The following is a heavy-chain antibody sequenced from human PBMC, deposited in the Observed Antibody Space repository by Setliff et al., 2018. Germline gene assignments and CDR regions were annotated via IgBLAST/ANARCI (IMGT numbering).Heavy chain of an antibody. CDR2: IYPGDSDT. J-gene: IGHJ6*02. Sequence: GESLKISCKGSGYSFTSYWNGWVRQMPGKGLEWMGIIYPGDSDTRYSPSFQGQVTISADRSISTAYLQWRSLRASDTAFYYCARSDYGDYFAWDSYGMDVWGQGTTVTVSS. CDR3: ARSDYGDYFAWDSYGMDV. CDR1: GYSFTSYW. D-gene: IGHD4-17*01. V-gene: IGHV5-51*01.